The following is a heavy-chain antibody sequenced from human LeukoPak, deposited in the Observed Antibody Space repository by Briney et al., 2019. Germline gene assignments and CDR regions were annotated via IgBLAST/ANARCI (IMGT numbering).Heavy chain of an antibody. CDR1: GSTFSSYA. CDR3: AREGYSSSWNSHYYYYGMDV. J-gene: IGHJ6*02. Sequence: ASVKVSCKASGSTFSSYAISWVRQAPGQGLEWMGGIIPIFGTANYAQKFQGRVTITADESTSTAYMELSSLRSEDTAVYYCAREGYSSSWNSHYYYYGMDVWGQGTTVTVSS. CDR2: IIPIFGTA. D-gene: IGHD6-13*01. V-gene: IGHV1-69*13.